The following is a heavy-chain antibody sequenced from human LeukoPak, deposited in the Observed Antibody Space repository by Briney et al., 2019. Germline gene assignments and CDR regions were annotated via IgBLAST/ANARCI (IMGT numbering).Heavy chain of an antibody. V-gene: IGHV3-53*01. CDR2: IYSGGST. CDR3: ARETVRGVFDY. D-gene: IGHD3-10*01. Sequence: GGSLRLSCAASGFTVSSNYMSWVRQAPGKGLEWVSVIYSGGSTYYADSVNGRFTISRDNSKNPLYLKMNSLRAEDTAVYYCARETVRGVFDYWGQGTLVTVSS. CDR1: GFTVSSNY. J-gene: IGHJ4*02.